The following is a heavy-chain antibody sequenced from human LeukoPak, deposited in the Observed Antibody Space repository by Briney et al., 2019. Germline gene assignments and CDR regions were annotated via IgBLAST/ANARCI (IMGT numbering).Heavy chain of an antibody. D-gene: IGHD2-15*01. CDR3: AKAPKGSFRAGLCDSLDL. V-gene: IGHV3-23*01. Sequence: GGSLRLSCAASGFTFSTYAMSWVRKAPGKGLEGVSAISGSDAGTYYADSVKGRFTISRDKSRNTLYLQMNSLRAEDTAVYYCAKAPKGSFRAGLCDSLDLWAQGTLVAASS. J-gene: IGHJ5*02. CDR2: ISGSDAGT. CDR1: GFTFSTYA.